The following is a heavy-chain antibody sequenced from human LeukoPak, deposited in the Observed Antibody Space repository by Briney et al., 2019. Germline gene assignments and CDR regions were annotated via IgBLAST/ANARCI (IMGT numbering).Heavy chain of an antibody. CDR1: GGSISSYY. CDR2: IYYSGST. Sequence: SQTPSLTCTVSGGSISSYYGSWIRQPPGKGLEWIGYIYYSGSTNYNPSLRSRVTISVDTSKSQFSLKLSSVTAADTAVYYCARSHGSGSYYNLNDYWGQGTLVTVSS. CDR3: ARSHGSGSYYNLNDY. D-gene: IGHD3-10*01. V-gene: IGHV4-59*01. J-gene: IGHJ4*02.